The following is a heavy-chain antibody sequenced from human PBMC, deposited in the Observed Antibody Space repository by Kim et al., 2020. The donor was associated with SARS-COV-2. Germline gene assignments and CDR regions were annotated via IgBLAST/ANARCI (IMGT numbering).Heavy chain of an antibody. Sequence: GGSLRLSCAASGFTFSSYAMHWVRQAPGKGLEWVAVISYDGSNKYYADSVKGRFTISRDNSKNTLYLQMNSLRAEDTAVYYCAQGGSSSWYLRFDYWGQGTLVTVSS. CDR2: ISYDGSNK. D-gene: IGHD6-13*01. CDR1: GFTFSSYA. J-gene: IGHJ4*02. CDR3: AQGGSSSWYLRFDY. V-gene: IGHV3-30*04.